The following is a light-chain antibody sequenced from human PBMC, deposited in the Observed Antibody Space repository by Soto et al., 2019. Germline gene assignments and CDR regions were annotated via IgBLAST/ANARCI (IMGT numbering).Light chain of an antibody. CDR1: SSDVGGYNY. V-gene: IGLV2-14*01. J-gene: IGLJ2*01. CDR2: EVD. Sequence: QSALTQPASVSGSPGQSITISCTGTSSDVGGYNYVSWYQQQPGKAPELIIYEVDNPPPGVSGRFSGSKSGNMASLTISGLQAEDEADYYCSSFRSGGTRVLFGGGTQLTVL. CDR3: SSFRSGGTRVL.